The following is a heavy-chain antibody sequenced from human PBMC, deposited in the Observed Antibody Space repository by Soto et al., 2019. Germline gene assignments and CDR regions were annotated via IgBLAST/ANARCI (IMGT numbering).Heavy chain of an antibody. J-gene: IGHJ6*04. CDR2: ISGSGGST. Sequence: GGSLRLSCAASGFTFSSYAMSWVRQTPGKGLEWVSAISGSGGSTYYADSVKGRFAISRDNSKNTLYLQMNSLRAEDTAVYDCVIDDVLCLCGRCYAVPLDLSGNGSTLPVSS. V-gene: IGHV3-23*01. D-gene: IGHD2-15*01. CDR1: GFTFSSYA. CDR3: VIDDVLCLCGRCYAVPLDL.